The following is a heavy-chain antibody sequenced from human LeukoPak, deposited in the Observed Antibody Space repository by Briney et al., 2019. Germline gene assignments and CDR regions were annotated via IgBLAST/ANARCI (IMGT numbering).Heavy chain of an antibody. CDR1: GFTFSNAW. V-gene: IGHV3-15*01. Sequence: PGGSLRLSCAASGFTFSNAWMSWVRQAPGKGQEWVGRIKSKTDGGTTDYAAPVKGRFTISRDDSKNTLYLQMNSLKTEDTAVYYCTTDFTGALGGPELRFLEWLIYWGQGTLVTVSS. CDR2: IKSKTDGGTT. D-gene: IGHD3-3*01. CDR3: TTDFTGALGGPELRFLEWLIY. J-gene: IGHJ4*02.